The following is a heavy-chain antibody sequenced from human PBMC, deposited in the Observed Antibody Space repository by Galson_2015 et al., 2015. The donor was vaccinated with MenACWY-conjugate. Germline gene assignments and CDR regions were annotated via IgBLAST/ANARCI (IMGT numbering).Heavy chain of an antibody. CDR3: TRQSPLNFDY. Sequence: SLRLSCAASGFTFSRYWMHWVRQIPGKGLVWVSRISGDASSSYYADSVRGRFTISRDNAKNTLYLQMSSLKVEDTAIYYCTRQSPLNFDYWGQGVLVTVSS. V-gene: IGHV3-74*01. CDR1: GFTFSRYW. J-gene: IGHJ4*02. D-gene: IGHD2-8*01. CDR2: ISGDASSS.